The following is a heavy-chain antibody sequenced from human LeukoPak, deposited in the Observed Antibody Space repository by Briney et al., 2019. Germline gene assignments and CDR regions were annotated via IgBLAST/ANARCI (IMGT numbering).Heavy chain of an antibody. J-gene: IGHJ3*02. Sequence: PGGSLRLSCAASGFTFSSYSMNWVRQAPGKGLEWVSSISSSSSYIYYADSVKGRFTISRDNAKNSLYLQMNSLRAEDTAVYYCARITMIVVVTDVGAFDIWGQGTMVTVSS. CDR3: ARITMIVVVTDVGAFDI. CDR2: ISSSSSYI. V-gene: IGHV3-21*01. CDR1: GFTFSSYS. D-gene: IGHD3-22*01.